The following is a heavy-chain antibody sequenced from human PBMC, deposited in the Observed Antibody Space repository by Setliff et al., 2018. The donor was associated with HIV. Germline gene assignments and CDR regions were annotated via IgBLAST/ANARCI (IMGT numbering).Heavy chain of an antibody. CDR1: GGSISGGGYY. V-gene: IGHV4-31*03. CDR2: IYYIGNT. CDR3: ARVPRITTLRNAFDI. Sequence: SETVSLTCTVSGGSISGGGYYWSWIRQHPGKGLDWIGNIYYIGNTDYNPSLKSRVTISIDTSKNQFSLKLSSVTAADTAIYYCARVPRITTLRNAFDIWGQGTMVTVSS. J-gene: IGHJ3*02. D-gene: IGHD3-3*01.